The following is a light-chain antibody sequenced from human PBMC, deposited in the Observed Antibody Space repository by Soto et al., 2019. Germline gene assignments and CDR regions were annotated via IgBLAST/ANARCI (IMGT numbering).Light chain of an antibody. V-gene: IGKV3-11*01. J-gene: IGKJ3*01. CDR3: QQYDSSFFT. CDR2: DAS. Sequence: EIVLTQSPATLSLSPGERATLSCRASQSVGIYLAWYQQKPGQPPRLLIYDASNRATGIPARFSGTGSGTEFGLTISSLEPEDSAVYYCQQYDSSFFTFGPGTKVEIK. CDR1: QSVGIY.